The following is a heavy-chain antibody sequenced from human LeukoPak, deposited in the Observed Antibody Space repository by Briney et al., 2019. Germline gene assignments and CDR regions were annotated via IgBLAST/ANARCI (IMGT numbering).Heavy chain of an antibody. CDR3: AKDPGGVVVVAAFDC. V-gene: IGHV3-23*01. CDR2: ISAGGTST. Sequence: GGSLRLSCAVSGFTFSTYAMSWVRQAPGKGLEWVSVISAGGTSTYYADSVRGRFTISRDNSKNTLYLQMNSLRAEDTAVYYCAKDPGGVVVVAAFDCWGQGTLVTVPS. CDR1: GFTFSTYA. D-gene: IGHD2-15*01. J-gene: IGHJ4*02.